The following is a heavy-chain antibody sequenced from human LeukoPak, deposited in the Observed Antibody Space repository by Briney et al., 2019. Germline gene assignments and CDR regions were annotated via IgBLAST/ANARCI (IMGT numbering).Heavy chain of an antibody. CDR1: GYSISSGYY. Sequence: SETLSLTCTVSGYSISSGYYWGWIRQPPGKGLEWIGSIYHSGSTYYNPSLKSRVTISVDTSKNQFSLKLSSVTAADTAVYYCARGRWDTVWFDPWGQGTLVTVSS. CDR3: ARGRWDTVWFDP. CDR2: IYHSGST. D-gene: IGHD1-26*01. V-gene: IGHV4-38-2*02. J-gene: IGHJ5*02.